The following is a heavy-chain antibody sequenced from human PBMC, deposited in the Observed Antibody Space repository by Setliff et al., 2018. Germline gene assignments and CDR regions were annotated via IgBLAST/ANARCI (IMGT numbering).Heavy chain of an antibody. J-gene: IGHJ3*02. Sequence: SCAASGFTFSSYSMNWVRQAPGKGLEWVSYISSSSTIYYADSVKGRFTISRDNAKNSLYLQMNSLRAEDTAVYYCASLAYCGGDCYGDAFDIWGQGTMVTVSS. CDR3: ASLAYCGGDCYGDAFDI. CDR1: GFTFSSYS. D-gene: IGHD2-21*02. V-gene: IGHV3-48*01. CDR2: ISSSSTI.